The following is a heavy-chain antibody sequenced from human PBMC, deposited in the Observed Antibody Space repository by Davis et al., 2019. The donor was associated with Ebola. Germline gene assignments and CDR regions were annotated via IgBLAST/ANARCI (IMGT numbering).Heavy chain of an antibody. D-gene: IGHD4-17*01. V-gene: IGHV3-48*01. J-gene: IGHJ6*02. CDR2: ISSSSTI. CDR3: AKGTTLSSYYYYGMDV. Sequence: GESLKISCAASGFTFSSYSMNWVRQAPGKGLEWVSYISSSSTIYYADSVKGRFTISRDNSKNTLYLQMNSLRAEDTAVYYCAKGTTLSSYYYYGMDVWGQGTTVTVSS. CDR1: GFTFSSYS.